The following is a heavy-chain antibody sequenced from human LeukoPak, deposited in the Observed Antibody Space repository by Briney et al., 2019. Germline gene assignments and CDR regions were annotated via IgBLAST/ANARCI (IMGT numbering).Heavy chain of an antibody. V-gene: IGHV4-4*07. CDR3: ARYCSSTSCSPGGFDY. CDR2: IYTSGST. CDR1: GGSISSYY. D-gene: IGHD2-2*01. Sequence: RASETLSLTCTVSGGSISSYYWSWIRQPAGKGLEWIGRIYTSGSTNYNPSLKSRVTMSVDTSKNQFSLKLSSVTAADTAVYYCARYCSSTSCSPGGFDYWGQGTLVTVSS. J-gene: IGHJ4*02.